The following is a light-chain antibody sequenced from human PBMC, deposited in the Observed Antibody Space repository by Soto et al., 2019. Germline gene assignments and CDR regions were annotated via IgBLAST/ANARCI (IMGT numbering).Light chain of an antibody. CDR3: TSSTTSSTYI. CDR2: DVT. CDR1: SSDVGAYNY. V-gene: IGLV2-14*01. J-gene: IGLJ1*01. Sequence: QSVLTQPASVSGSPGQSIAISCTGTSSDVGAYNYVFWYQQYPGKAPKLIIYDVTNRPSGVSDRFSGSKSGNTASLTISGLQAEDEADYCCTSSTTSSTYIFGTGTKVTVL.